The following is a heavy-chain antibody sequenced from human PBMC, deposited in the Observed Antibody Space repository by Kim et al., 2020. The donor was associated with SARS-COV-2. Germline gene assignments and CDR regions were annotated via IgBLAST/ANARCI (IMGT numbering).Heavy chain of an antibody. J-gene: IGHJ5*02. Sequence: SETLSLTCSVAGGSVSSGNYYWNWIRQPPGKGPEWIGYIYNSGRTNYNPSLKSRVTISIDTSKNQFSLKLSSVTAADTAVYYCARSWYRPWFDPWGQGTLVTVSS. CDR3: ARSWYRPWFDP. CDR1: GGSVSSGNYY. D-gene: IGHD6-13*01. V-gene: IGHV4-61*01. CDR2: IYNSGRT.